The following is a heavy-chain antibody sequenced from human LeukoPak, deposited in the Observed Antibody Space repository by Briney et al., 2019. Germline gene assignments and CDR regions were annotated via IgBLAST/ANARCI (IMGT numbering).Heavy chain of an antibody. Sequence: GESLKISCKGSGYSFTSYWIGWVRQMPGKGLEWMGIIYPGDSDPRYSPSFQGQVTISADKSISTAYLQWSSLKASDTAMYYCATSYYDSGGYYYFPFDYWGQGTLVTVSS. V-gene: IGHV5-51*01. CDR3: ATSYYDSGGYYYFPFDY. CDR2: IYPGDSDP. J-gene: IGHJ4*02. CDR1: GYSFTSYW. D-gene: IGHD3-22*01.